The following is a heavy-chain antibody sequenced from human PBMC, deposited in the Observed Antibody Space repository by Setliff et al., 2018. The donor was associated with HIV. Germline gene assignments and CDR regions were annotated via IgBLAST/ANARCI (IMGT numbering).Heavy chain of an antibody. D-gene: IGHD6-19*01. Sequence: GASVKVSCKASGYTFTSYYMHWVRQAPGQGLEWMGIINPSGGSTSYAQKFQGRVTMTTDTSTSTAYMELRSLRSDDTAVYYCARVPLSGWLYFDYWGQGTLVTVSS. CDR2: INPSGGST. CDR1: GYTFTSYY. CDR3: ARVPLSGWLYFDY. V-gene: IGHV1-46*01. J-gene: IGHJ4*02.